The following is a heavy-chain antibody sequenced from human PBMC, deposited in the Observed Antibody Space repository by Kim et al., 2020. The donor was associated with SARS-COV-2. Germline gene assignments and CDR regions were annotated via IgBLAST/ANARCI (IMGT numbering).Heavy chain of an antibody. D-gene: IGHD2-2*01. CDR2: INHSGST. CDR1: GGSFSGYY. CDR3: AREGVVVVPAAMYVLDY. J-gene: IGHJ4*02. Sequence: SETLSLTCAVYGGSFSGYYWSWIRQPPGKGLEWIGEINHSGSTNYNPSLKSRVTISVDTSKNQFSLKLSSVTAADTAVYYCAREGVVVVPAAMYVLDYWGQGTLVTVSS. V-gene: IGHV4-34*01.